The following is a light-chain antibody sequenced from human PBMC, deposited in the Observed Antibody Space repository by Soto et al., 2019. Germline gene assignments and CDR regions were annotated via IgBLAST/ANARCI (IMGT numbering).Light chain of an antibody. CDR3: ATWDGSLPGEV. CDR1: SSNIGNNY. Sequence: QSVLTQSPSVSAAPGQQVTISCSGSSSNIGNNYVSWYQQLPGTAPKLLIYYNNKRPSGIPDRFSGSKSGTSGTLDITGRQTGDEADYYCATWDGSLPGEVFGGGTKLTVL. V-gene: IGLV1-51*01. J-gene: IGLJ2*01. CDR2: YNN.